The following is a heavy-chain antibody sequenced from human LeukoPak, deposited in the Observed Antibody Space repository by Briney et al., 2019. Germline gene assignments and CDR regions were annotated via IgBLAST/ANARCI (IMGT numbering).Heavy chain of an antibody. CDR2: FDPEDGGI. CDR3: ATSPGGFWSGYYAEYFQH. V-gene: IGHV1-24*01. J-gene: IGHJ1*01. CDR1: GHTFTELS. Sequence: ASVKVSCKVSGHTFTELSMHWVRQAPGKGLEWMGGFDPEDGGIIYAQKFQGRVTMTEDTSTDTAYMELSSLRSEDTAVYYCATSPGGFWSGYYAEYFQHWGQGTLVTVSS. D-gene: IGHD3-3*01.